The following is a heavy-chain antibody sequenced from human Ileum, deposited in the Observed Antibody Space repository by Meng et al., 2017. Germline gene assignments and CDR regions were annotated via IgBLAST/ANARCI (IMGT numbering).Heavy chain of an antibody. V-gene: IGHV1-18*01. CDR2: VSGYSGQS. CDR1: GYTFTDYG. D-gene: IGHD5-12*01. CDR3: AKDSVATATQFDS. Sequence: QVQPVPYGAAVKKPGGSATVSCKASGYTFTDYGISWVRPAPGQRLQWLGWVSGYSGQSHYAQRVQDRVAMTTDTSTNTAYMELRSLRSDDTAVYYCAKDSVATATQFDSWGQGTLVTVSS. J-gene: IGHJ4*02.